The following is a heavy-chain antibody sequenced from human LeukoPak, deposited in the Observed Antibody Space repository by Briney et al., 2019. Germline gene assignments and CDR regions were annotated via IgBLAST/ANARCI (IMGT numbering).Heavy chain of an antibody. Sequence: PGGSLRLSCAASGFTFSSYGMHWVRQAPGKGLEWVAFIRYDGSNKYYADSVKGRFTISRDNSKNTLYLQMNSLRAEDTAVYYCAKDFYCGGDCYRPDYWGQGTLVTVSS. CDR1: GFTFSSYG. D-gene: IGHD2-21*01. CDR2: IRYDGSNK. V-gene: IGHV3-30*02. J-gene: IGHJ4*02. CDR3: AKDFYCGGDCYRPDY.